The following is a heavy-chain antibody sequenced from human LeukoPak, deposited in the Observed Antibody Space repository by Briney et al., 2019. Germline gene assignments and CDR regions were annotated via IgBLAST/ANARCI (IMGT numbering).Heavy chain of an antibody. CDR2: TVSRGTT. D-gene: IGHD6-19*01. CDR3: AKCSTSAYTTGWCNWIDP. J-gene: IGHJ5*02. Sequence: GGSLRLSCTASGVTLSSYAMNWVRQAPGKGLEWVSSTVSRGTTQYADSVKGRFTVSRDTSKNTLYLQMNSLRADDTAVYYCAKCSTSAYTTGWCNWIDPWGQGTLVTVSS. CDR1: GVTLSSYA. V-gene: IGHV3-23*01.